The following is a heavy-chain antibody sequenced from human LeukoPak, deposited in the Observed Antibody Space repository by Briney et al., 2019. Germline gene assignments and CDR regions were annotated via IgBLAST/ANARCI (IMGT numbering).Heavy chain of an antibody. Sequence: GGSLRLSCAASGFTVSRNYMIWVRQAPGKGLEWDSVSGGDTYYADSVKGRFTISRDNSKNTVYLQVNSLRAEDTAVYYCARRSTVTRDVDIWGQGTMVTVSS. CDR1: GFTVSRNY. V-gene: IGHV3-66*04. J-gene: IGHJ3*02. CDR3: ARRSTVTRDVDI. CDR2: SGGDT. D-gene: IGHD4-17*01.